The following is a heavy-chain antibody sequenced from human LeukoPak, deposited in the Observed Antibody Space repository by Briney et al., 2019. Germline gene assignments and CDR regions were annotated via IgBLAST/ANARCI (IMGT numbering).Heavy chain of an antibody. CDR2: LYPGGNT. V-gene: IGHV3-66*01. J-gene: IGHJ4*02. D-gene: IGHD3-22*01. CDR1: GFTVSSNW. CDR3: ARAPDNYDSSGPLLDYFDY. Sequence: GGSLRLSCAASGFTVSSNWMSWVRQAPGKGLEWVSVLYPGGNTYYADSVKGRFTISRDSSKNTLYLQMDSLRAEDTSVYYCARAPDNYDSSGPLLDYFDYWGQGTLVTVSS.